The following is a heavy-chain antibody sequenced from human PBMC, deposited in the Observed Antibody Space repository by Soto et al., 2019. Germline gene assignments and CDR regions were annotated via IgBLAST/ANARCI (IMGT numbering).Heavy chain of an antibody. D-gene: IGHD4-17*01. CDR2: FDPEDGET. V-gene: IGHV1-24*01. CDR3: ATVGPDYGGNTASYYYYYGMDV. Sequence: GASVKVSCKVSGYTLTELSMHWVRQAPGKGLEWMGGFDPEDGETIYAQKFQGRVTMTEDTSTDTAYMELSSLRSEDTAVYYCATVGPDYGGNTASYYYYYGMDVWGQGTTVTVSS. CDR1: GYTLTELS. J-gene: IGHJ6*02.